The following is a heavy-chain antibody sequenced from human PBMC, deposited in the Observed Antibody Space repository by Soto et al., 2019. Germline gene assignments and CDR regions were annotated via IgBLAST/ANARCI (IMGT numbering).Heavy chain of an antibody. Sequence: NPSETLSLTCTVSGGSISSYYWSWIRQPAGKGLEWIGRIYTSGSTNYNPSLKSRVTMSVDTSKNQFSLKLSSVTAADTAAYYCARENGSGTIQYYYGMDVWGQGTTVTVSS. J-gene: IGHJ6*02. CDR1: GGSISSYY. CDR3: ARENGSGTIQYYYGMDV. D-gene: IGHD3-10*01. CDR2: IYTSGST. V-gene: IGHV4-4*07.